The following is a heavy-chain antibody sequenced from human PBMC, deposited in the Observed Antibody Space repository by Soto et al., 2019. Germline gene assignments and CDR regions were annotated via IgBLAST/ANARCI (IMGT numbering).Heavy chain of an antibody. Sequence: ASVKVSCKASGYTFTSYGISWVRRAPGQGLEWMGWISAYNGNTNYAQKLQGRVTMTTDTSTSTAYMELRSLRSDDTAVYYCARVPPYDYVWGSYRYSYSYYGTDVWGQATTVTVYS. V-gene: IGHV1-18*01. D-gene: IGHD3-16*02. J-gene: IGHJ6*02. CDR2: ISAYNGNT. CDR1: GYTFTSYG. CDR3: ARVPPYDYVWGSYRYSYSYYGTDV.